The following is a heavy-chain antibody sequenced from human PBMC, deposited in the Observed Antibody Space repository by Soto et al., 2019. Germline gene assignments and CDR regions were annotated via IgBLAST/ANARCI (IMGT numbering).Heavy chain of an antibody. D-gene: IGHD1-7*01. Sequence: QVQLVQSGAEVKKPGASVKVSRKASGYSFSTYGISWVRQAPGQGLEWMGWISAYTYNTNYAQKFQGRVTMTTDSSTSTAYLDLRSLRSDDTAVYYCARRAGTSHHFDYWGQGTLVTVSS. CDR1: GYSFSTYG. V-gene: IGHV1-18*01. J-gene: IGHJ4*02. CDR2: ISAYTYNT. CDR3: ARRAGTSHHFDY.